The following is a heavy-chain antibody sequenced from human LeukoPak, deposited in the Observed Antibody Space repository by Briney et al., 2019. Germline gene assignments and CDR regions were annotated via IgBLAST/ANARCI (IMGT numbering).Heavy chain of an antibody. V-gene: IGHV3-11*03. Sequence: SVKGRFTISRDDAKNSLYLQMNSLRAEDTAVYYCASSYVTPLPAYYYYGMDVWGQGTTVTVSS. J-gene: IGHJ6*02. D-gene: IGHD5-18*01. CDR3: ASSYVTPLPAYYYYGMDV.